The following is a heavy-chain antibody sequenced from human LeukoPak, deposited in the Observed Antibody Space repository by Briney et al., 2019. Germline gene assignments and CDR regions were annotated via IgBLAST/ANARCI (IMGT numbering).Heavy chain of an antibody. CDR1: GYTFTSYG. Sequence: ASVKVSCKASGYTFTSYGISWVRQAPGQGLEWIGWISAYNGNTNYAQRLQGRVTMTTDTSTSTAYMELRSLRSDDTAVYYCARAVGGGYRSSYYYYYYMDVWGKGTTVTVSS. J-gene: IGHJ6*03. D-gene: IGHD6-13*01. CDR3: ARAVGGGYRSSYYYYYYMDV. V-gene: IGHV1-18*01. CDR2: ISAYNGNT.